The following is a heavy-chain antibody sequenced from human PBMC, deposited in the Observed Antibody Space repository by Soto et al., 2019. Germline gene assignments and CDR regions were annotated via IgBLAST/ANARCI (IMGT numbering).Heavy chain of an antibody. CDR3: ARSPNYYYYGFDV. J-gene: IGHJ6*02. CDR1: GGSVSSGDYF. V-gene: IGHV4-61*08. CDR2: IYYSAST. D-gene: IGHD3-10*01. Sequence: PSEPLSLTGTVSGGSVSSGDYFWSSLRRSPGKRLEWIAYIYYSASTNCNPSLKSRTTISVDTSKSQVSLTLTSMTAADAALYYCARSPNYYYYGFDVWGQGTAVTVSS.